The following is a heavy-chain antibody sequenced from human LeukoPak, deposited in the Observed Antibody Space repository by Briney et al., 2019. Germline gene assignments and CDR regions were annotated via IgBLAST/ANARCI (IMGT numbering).Heavy chain of an antibody. CDR3: ARPYCSSTSCYRDDAFDI. Sequence: PSETLSLTCAVYGGSFSGYYWSWIRQPPGKGLEWIGEINHSGSTNYNPSLKSRVTISVDTSKNQFSLKLSSVTAADTAVYYCARPYCSSTSCYRDDAFDIWGQGTMVTVSS. J-gene: IGHJ3*02. D-gene: IGHD2-2*02. CDR1: GGSFSGYY. CDR2: INHSGST. V-gene: IGHV4-34*01.